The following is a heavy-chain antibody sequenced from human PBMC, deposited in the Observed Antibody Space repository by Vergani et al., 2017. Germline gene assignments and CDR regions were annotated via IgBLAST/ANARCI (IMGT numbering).Heavy chain of an antibody. Sequence: EVQLVESGGGLVQPGGSLRLSCAASGFMFSNYWMNWVRQAPGKGLEWVANIKQDGSEKYYVETVRGRFTISRDNAKNSLYLQMNSLRAEDTAVYHCARQSAPGDYDDFDIWGQGTMVTVSS. D-gene: IGHD4-17*01. V-gene: IGHV3-7*01. J-gene: IGHJ3*02. CDR2: IKQDGSEK. CDR1: GFMFSNYW. CDR3: ARQSAPGDYDDFDI.